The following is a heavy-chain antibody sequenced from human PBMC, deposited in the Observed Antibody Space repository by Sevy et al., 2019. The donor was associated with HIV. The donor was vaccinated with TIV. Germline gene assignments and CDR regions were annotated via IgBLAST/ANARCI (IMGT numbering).Heavy chain of an antibody. CDR3: GKVSIFGVGGFYDY. Sequence: GGSLRLSCAASGFSFSTYAMTWVRQAPGKGLEWVSGISGSGTSTYYTDSVKGRFTISRDNSKNTVYLQMNNLRAEDTAVYYCGKVSIFGVGGFYDYWGQPTLVTVSS. CDR2: ISGSGTST. V-gene: IGHV3-23*01. CDR1: GFSFSTYA. D-gene: IGHD3-3*01. J-gene: IGHJ4*02.